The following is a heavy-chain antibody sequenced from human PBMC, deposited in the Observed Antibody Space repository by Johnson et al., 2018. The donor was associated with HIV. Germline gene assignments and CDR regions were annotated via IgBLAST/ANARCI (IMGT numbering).Heavy chain of an antibody. Sequence: VQLVESRGVLVQPGGSLRLSCAASGFTVSSNEMSWVRQAPGKGLEWVAVISYDGSNKYYADSVKGRFTISRDNSKNTLYLQMNSLRAEDTAVYYCARDLYHDAFDIWGQGTMVTVSS. CDR3: ARDLYHDAFDI. CDR2: ISYDGSNK. CDR1: GFTVSSNE. D-gene: IGHD2-2*01. V-gene: IGHV3-30*04. J-gene: IGHJ3*02.